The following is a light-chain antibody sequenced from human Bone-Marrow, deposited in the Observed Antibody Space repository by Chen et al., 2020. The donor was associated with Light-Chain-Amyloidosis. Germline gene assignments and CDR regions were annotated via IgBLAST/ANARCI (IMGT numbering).Light chain of an antibody. Sequence: YVLTQPSSVSVAPGQTATIACGGNNIGSTSVHWYQQTPGQAPLLVVYDDSDRPSGIPERLAGSDSGNTATLPISSVEAGDGADYYCQVWDRSSGRPVFGGGTKLSVL. CDR3: QVWDRSSGRPV. CDR2: DDS. J-gene: IGLJ3*02. V-gene: IGLV3-21*02. CDR1: NIGSTS.